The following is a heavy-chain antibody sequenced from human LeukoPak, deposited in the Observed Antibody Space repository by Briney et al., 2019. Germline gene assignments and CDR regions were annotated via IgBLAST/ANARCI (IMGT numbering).Heavy chain of an antibody. CDR2: IFIIFGTA. V-gene: IGHV1-69*13. J-gene: IGHJ5*02. CDR1: GGTFSSYT. CDR3: ADRYCSSTSCYPEYNWFDP. Sequence: SVTVSCKASGGTFSSYTISWVRLGPGQGLEWMGVIFIIFGTANYAQKYQGRVTITADESTSTAYMELSSLRSEDTAVYYCADRYCSSTSCYPEYNWFDPWGQGTLVTVSS. D-gene: IGHD2-2*01.